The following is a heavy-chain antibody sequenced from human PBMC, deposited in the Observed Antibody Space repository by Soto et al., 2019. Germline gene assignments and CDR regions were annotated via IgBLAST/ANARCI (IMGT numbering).Heavy chain of an antibody. V-gene: IGHV3-33*01. CDR2: IWYDGSNK. J-gene: IGHJ6*03. CDR1: GFTFSSYG. D-gene: IGHD3-3*01. CDR3: ARRLRSVYMDV. Sequence: GSLSLSCAASGFTFSSYGMHWVRQAPGKGLEWVAVIWYDGSNKYYADSVKGRFTISRDNSKNTLYLQMNSLRAEDTAVYYCARRLRSVYMDVWGKGTTVTVSS.